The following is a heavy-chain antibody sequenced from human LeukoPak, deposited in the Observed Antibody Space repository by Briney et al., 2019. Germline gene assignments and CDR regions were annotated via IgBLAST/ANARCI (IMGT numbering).Heavy chain of an antibody. Sequence: GGSLRLSCTASGFTFSSCAMSWVRQAPGKGLEWVAVIWYDGSNKYYADSVKGRFTTSRDNSKNTLYLQMNSLRAEDTAVYYCARDPPYYDFWSGYRSYYYGMDVWGQGTTVTVSS. D-gene: IGHD3-3*01. CDR1: GFTFSSCA. CDR3: ARDPPYYDFWSGYRSYYYGMDV. V-gene: IGHV3-33*08. CDR2: IWYDGSNK. J-gene: IGHJ6*02.